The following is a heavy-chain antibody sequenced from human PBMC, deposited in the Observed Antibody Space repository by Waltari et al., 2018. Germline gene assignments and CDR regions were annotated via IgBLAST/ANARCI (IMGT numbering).Heavy chain of an antibody. V-gene: IGHV1-2*06. CDR1: GYTFTGYY. CDR3: ARDLEISSSAGMDV. J-gene: IGHJ6*02. Sequence: QVQLVQSGAEVKKPGSSVKVSCKASGYTFTGYYMHWLRQTPGQGLEWMGRINPNSGGTNYAQKFQGRVTMTRDTSISTAYMELSRLRSDDTAVYYCARDLEISSSAGMDVWGQGTTVTVSS. D-gene: IGHD6-6*01. CDR2: INPNSGGT.